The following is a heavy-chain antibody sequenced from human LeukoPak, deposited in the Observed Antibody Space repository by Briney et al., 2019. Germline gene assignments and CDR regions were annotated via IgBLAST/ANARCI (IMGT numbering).Heavy chain of an antibody. CDR1: GYSISSGYY. CDR3: ARGGRQQLVRGWFDP. D-gene: IGHD6-13*01. J-gene: IGHJ5*02. Sequence: PSETLSLTCTVSGYSISSGYYWGWIRQPPGKGLEWIGSIYHSGSTYYDPSLKSRVTISVDTSKNQFSLKLSSVTAADTAMYYCARGGRQQLVRGWFDPWGQGTLVTVSS. V-gene: IGHV4-38-2*02. CDR2: IYHSGST.